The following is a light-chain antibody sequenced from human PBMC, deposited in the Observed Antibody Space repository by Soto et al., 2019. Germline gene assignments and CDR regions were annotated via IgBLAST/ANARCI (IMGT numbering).Light chain of an antibody. CDR2: RDH. V-gene: IGLV1-44*01. Sequence: QSVLTQSPSASGTAGQRITISCSGGSSNVGSNSVNWYQQVPGTAPKVLIYRDHQRPSRVSDRFSGSKSGTSASLAISGLQSEDEADYYCASWDDSLNAVLFGGGTKLTVL. CDR1: SSNVGSNS. J-gene: IGLJ2*01. CDR3: ASWDDSLNAVL.